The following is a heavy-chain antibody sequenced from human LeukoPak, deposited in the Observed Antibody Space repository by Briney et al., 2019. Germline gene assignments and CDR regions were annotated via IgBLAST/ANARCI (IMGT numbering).Heavy chain of an antibody. J-gene: IGHJ4*02. CDR2: ISAYNGNT. Sequence: ASVKVSCKASGYTFTSYGISWVRQAPGQGLEWMGWISAYNGNTNYAQKLQGRVTTTTDISTSTAYMELRSLRSDDTAVYYCARDPPGGYYDFWSGYYYFDYWGQGTLVTVSS. D-gene: IGHD3-3*01. V-gene: IGHV1-18*01. CDR1: GYTFTSYG. CDR3: ARDPPGGYYDFWSGYYYFDY.